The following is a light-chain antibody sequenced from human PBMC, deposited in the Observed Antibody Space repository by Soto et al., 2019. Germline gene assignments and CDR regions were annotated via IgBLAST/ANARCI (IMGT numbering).Light chain of an antibody. V-gene: IGLV2-14*01. CDR2: EVS. CDR3: SSYTSSSTL. J-gene: IGLJ2*01. Sequence: QSGLTQPASVSGSPGQSITISCTGTSSDVGGYNYVSWYQQHPGKAPKLMIYEVSNRPSGVSNRFSGSKSGNTASLTISGLQAEDEADYYCSSYTSSSTLFGGGTKVTV. CDR1: SSDVGGYNY.